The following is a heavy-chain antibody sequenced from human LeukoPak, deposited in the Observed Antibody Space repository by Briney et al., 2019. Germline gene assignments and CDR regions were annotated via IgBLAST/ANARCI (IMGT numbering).Heavy chain of an antibody. CDR3: AKGSTSCCYVWFDP. Sequence: GGSLRLSCAASGFTFSSYAMSWVRQAPGKGLEWVSAISGSGGSTYYADSVKGRFAISRDNSKNTLYLQMNSLRAEDTAVYYCAKGSTSCCYVWFDPWGQGTLVTVSS. V-gene: IGHV3-23*01. J-gene: IGHJ5*02. D-gene: IGHD2-2*01. CDR1: GFTFSSYA. CDR2: ISGSGGST.